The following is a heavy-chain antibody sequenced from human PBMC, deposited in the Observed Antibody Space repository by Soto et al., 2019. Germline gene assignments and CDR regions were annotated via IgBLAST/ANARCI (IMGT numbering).Heavy chain of an antibody. CDR1: GGTFSSYA. CDR3: ARRAQQLVTNYYYGMDV. Sequence: GASVKVSCKASGGTFSSYAISWVRQAPGQGLEWMGGIIPIFGTANYAQKFQGRVTITADESTSTAYMELSSLRSEDTAVYYCARRAQQLVTNYYYGMDVWGQGTTVTV. D-gene: IGHD6-13*01. V-gene: IGHV1-69*13. CDR2: IIPIFGTA. J-gene: IGHJ6*02.